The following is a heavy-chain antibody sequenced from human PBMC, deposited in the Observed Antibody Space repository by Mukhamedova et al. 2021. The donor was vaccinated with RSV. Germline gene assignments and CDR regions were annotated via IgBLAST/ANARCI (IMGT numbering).Heavy chain of an antibody. V-gene: IGHV3-7*03. J-gene: IGHJ5*02. Sequence: VANIKQDGSEKYYVDSVKGRFTISRDNAKNSLYLQMNSLRAEDTAVYYCAIEEMATGPWGQGTLVTVSS. D-gene: IGHD5-24*01. CDR2: IKQDGSEK. CDR3: AIEEMATGP.